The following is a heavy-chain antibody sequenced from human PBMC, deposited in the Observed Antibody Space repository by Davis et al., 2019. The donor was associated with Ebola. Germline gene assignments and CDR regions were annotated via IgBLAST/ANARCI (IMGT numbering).Heavy chain of an antibody. V-gene: IGHV4-34*01. CDR1: GGSFSGYY. CDR3: ARGPVYSGIDP. Sequence: SETLSLTCAVYGGSFSGYYWSWIRQPPGKGLEWIGEINHSGSTNYNPSLKSRVTISVDTSKNQFSLKLSSVTAADTAVYYCARGPVYSGIDPWGQGTLVTVSS. CDR2: INHSGST. J-gene: IGHJ5*02. D-gene: IGHD1-14*01.